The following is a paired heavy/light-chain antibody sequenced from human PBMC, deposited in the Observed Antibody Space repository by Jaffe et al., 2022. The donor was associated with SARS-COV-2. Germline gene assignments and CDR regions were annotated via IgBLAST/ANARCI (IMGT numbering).Light chain of an antibody. CDR3: MQGSHWPRT. Sequence: DVVMTQSPLSLPVTLGQPASISCRSNQSLLYSDGNTYLNWFQQRPGQSPRRLIYKISNRDSGVPDRFSGSGSGTDFTLKISRVEAEDVGVYYCMQGSHWPRTFGQGTKVEIK. CDR1: QSLLYSDGNTY. CDR2: KIS. V-gene: IGKV2-30*01. J-gene: IGKJ1*01.
Heavy chain of an antibody. V-gene: IGHV3-23*01. D-gene: IGHD1-1*01. CDR3: AQNWNADC. CDR2: ISASGGNT. Sequence: VHLLESGGGLVQPGGSLRLSCAASGFTFDNYAMIWVRQAPGKGLEWVSDISASGGNTFYADSVKGRFTISRDNSRNMVYLQMNSLRAEDTAMYYCAQNWNADCWGQGTLVTVSS. J-gene: IGHJ4*02. CDR1: GFTFDNYA.